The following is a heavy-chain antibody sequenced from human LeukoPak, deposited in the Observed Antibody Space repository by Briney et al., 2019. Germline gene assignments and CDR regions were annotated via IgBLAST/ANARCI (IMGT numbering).Heavy chain of an antibody. CDR3: AKDLTRYYGSGKSRAPRR. J-gene: IGHJ4*02. D-gene: IGHD3-10*01. V-gene: IGHV3-23*01. CDR2: ISGSGGST. Sequence: PGGSLRLSCAASGFTFSSYAMSWVRQAPGKGLEWVSAISGSGGSTYYADSVKGRFTISRDNSKNTLYLQMNSLRAEDTAVYYCAKDLTRYYGSGKSRAPRRWGQGTLVTVSS. CDR1: GFTFSSYA.